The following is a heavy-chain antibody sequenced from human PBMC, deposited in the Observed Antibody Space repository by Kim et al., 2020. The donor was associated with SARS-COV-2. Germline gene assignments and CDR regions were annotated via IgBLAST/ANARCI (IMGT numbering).Heavy chain of an antibody. CDR3: AKNDSAASRPVLTGYPGDL. D-gene: IGHD3-9*01. CDR1: GFTFSSYA. V-gene: IGHV3-23*01. Sequence: GGSLRLSCAASGFTFSSYAMSWVRQAPGKGLEWVSAISGSGGSTYYADSVKGRFTISRDNSKNTLYLQMNSLRAEDTAVYYCAKNDSAASRPVLTGYPGDLLGRGTLVTVSS. J-gene: IGHJ2*01. CDR2: ISGSGGST.